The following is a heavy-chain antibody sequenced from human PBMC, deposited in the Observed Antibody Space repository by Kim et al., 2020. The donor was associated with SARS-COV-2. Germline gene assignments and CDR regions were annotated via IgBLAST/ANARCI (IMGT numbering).Heavy chain of an antibody. Sequence: ASVKVSCKASGYTFTSYYMHWVRQAPGQGLEWMGIINPSGGSTSYAQKFQGRVTMTRDTSTSTVYMELSSLRSEDTAVYYCARDSNKDYVWGTGDAFDIWGQGTMVTVSS. J-gene: IGHJ3*02. CDR3: ARDSNKDYVWGTGDAFDI. CDR1: GYTFTSYY. D-gene: IGHD3-16*01. CDR2: INPSGGST. V-gene: IGHV1-46*01.